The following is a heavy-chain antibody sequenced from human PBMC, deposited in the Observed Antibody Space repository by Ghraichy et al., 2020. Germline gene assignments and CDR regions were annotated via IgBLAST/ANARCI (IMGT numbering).Heavy chain of an antibody. V-gene: IGHV3-23*01. J-gene: IGHJ5*02. CDR1: GLTFSGYV. CDR3: AKAWGNCSGGTCPSYNWFDP. D-gene: IGHD2-15*01. Sequence: GGSLRLSCAASGLTFSGYVMNWVHQAPGKGLEWVSSISANGGNTYYADSVKGRFTVSRDNSKNTLYLQMNSVRAEDTAVYYCAKAWGNCSGGTCPSYNWFDPWGQGTLVTVSS. CDR2: ISANGGNT.